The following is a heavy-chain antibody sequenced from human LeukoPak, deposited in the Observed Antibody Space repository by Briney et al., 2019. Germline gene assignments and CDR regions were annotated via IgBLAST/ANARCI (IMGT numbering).Heavy chain of an antibody. Sequence: PGGSLRLSCAASGFTFSSYGMHWVRQAPGKGLEWVAVISYDRSNKYYADSVKGRFTISRDNSKNTLYLQMNSLRAEDTAVYYCAKDQYYYDSSALVGYWGQGTLVTVSS. V-gene: IGHV3-30*18. CDR1: GFTFSSYG. CDR2: ISYDRSNK. CDR3: AKDQYYYDSSALVGY. D-gene: IGHD3-22*01. J-gene: IGHJ4*02.